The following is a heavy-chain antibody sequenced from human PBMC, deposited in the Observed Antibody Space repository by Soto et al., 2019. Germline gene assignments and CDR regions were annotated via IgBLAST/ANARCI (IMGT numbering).Heavy chain of an antibody. V-gene: IGHV3-30-3*01. J-gene: IGHJ3*02. CDR1: GFTFSSYA. CDR2: ISYDGSNK. D-gene: IGHD3-10*01. CDR3: ARESFMVRDAFDI. Sequence: QVQLVESGGGVVQPGRSLRLSCAASGFTFSSYAMHWVRQAPGKGLEWVAVISYDGSNKYYSDSGKGRFTISRDKSKNTLYLQMNSLRAEDTAVYYCARESFMVRDAFDIGGQETMVTVSS.